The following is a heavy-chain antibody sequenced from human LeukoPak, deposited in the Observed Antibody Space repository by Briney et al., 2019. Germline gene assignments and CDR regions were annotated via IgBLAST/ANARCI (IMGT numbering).Heavy chain of an antibody. V-gene: IGHV3-23*01. J-gene: IGHJ6*02. D-gene: IGHD1-26*01. CDR1: GFTFSNYA. CDR2: ISGSGTNT. Sequence: GGSLRLSCAASGFTFSNYAMSWVRQAPGKGLEWVSTISGSGTNTYYADSVKGRFTISRDNSKNTLYLQMNSLRAEDTAVYYCAKDYSGGSYGSYYGLDVWGQGTTVTVSS. CDR3: AKDYSGGSYGSYYGLDV.